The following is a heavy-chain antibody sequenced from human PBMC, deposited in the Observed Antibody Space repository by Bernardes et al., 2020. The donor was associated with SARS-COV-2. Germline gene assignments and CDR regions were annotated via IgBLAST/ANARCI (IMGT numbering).Heavy chain of an antibody. J-gene: IGHJ4*02. D-gene: IGHD4-4*01. V-gene: IGHV3-66*01. CDR1: GFSVSNNY. CDR3: ARDTHSRERADF. Sequence: GWSLRLSCAASGFSVSNNYMSWVRQAPGKGLEWVSVIESAGNTYYGDSVRGRFTISRDISKNTLYLQMNSLRAEDTAVYYCARDTHSRERADFWGQGTLVIVSS. CDR2: IESAGNT.